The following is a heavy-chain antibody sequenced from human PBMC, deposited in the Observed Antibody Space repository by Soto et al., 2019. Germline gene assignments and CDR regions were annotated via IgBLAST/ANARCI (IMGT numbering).Heavy chain of an antibody. CDR2: FNPNSGGT. Sequence: QVQVVQSGAEVKKPGASVKVSCKASGYTFTGYQMHWVRQAPGQGLEWMGWFNPNSGGTNYAQKFHGRVTLTGDTSISTAYMELNRLTSDDTAVYFCARGRTIVSPGNWGQGTLVSVCS. J-gene: IGHJ4*02. V-gene: IGHV1-2*02. CDR3: ARGRTIVSPGN. CDR1: GYTFTGYQ. D-gene: IGHD2-21*01.